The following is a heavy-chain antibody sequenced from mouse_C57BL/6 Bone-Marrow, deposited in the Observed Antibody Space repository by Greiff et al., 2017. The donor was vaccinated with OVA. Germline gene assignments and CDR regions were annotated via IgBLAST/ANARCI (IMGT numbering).Heavy chain of an antibody. J-gene: IGHJ4*01. D-gene: IGHD2-10*02. Sequence: EVQLVESGGGLVQPGGSLTLSCAASGFTFSDYYMYWVRQTPEKRLEWVAYISNGGGSTYYPDTVKGRFTISRDNAKNTLYLQMSRLKSEDTAMYYCARHGYDYYAMDYWGQGTSVTVSS. CDR2: ISNGGGST. CDR1: GFTFSDYY. V-gene: IGHV5-12*01. CDR3: ARHGYDYYAMDY.